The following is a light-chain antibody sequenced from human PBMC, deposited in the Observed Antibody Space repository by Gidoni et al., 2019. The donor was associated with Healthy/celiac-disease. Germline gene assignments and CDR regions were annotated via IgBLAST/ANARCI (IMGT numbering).Light chain of an antibody. CDR3: QQYYSTL. J-gene: IGKJ2*01. Sequence: DIVMTQSPDSLAVSLGERATINCKSSQSVLYSSNNKNYLAWYQQKPGQPPKLLIYWASTRESGVPDRFSGSGSGTDFTLTISSLQAEDVAVYYCQQYYSTLFGQXTKLEIK. V-gene: IGKV4-1*01. CDR2: WAS. CDR1: QSVLYSSNNKNY.